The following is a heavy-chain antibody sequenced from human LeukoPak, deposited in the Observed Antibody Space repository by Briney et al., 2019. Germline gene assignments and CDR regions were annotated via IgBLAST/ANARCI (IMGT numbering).Heavy chain of an antibody. CDR3: ARHRPSYDSSGYLIDY. CDR2: IYYSGST. D-gene: IGHD3-22*01. Sequence: SQTLSLTCAVSGGSISSGGYYWSWIRQPPGKGLEWIGSIYYSGSTYYNPSLKSRVTISVDTSKNQFSLKLSSVTAADTAVYYCARHRPSYDSSGYLIDYWGQGTLVTVSS. V-gene: IGHV4-30-2*03. CDR1: GGSISSGGYY. J-gene: IGHJ4*02.